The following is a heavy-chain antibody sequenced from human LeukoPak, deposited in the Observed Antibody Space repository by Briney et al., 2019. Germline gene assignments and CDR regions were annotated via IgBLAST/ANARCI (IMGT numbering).Heavy chain of an antibody. Sequence: GSLRLSCAASGFTFSSYSMNWVRQAPGKGLEWVSSIGSSSGYIYYADSVKGRFTISRDNAKNSLYLQMNSLRSEDTAVYYCASLDTAMGFYYWGQGTLVTVSS. CDR2: IGSSSGYI. V-gene: IGHV3-21*04. J-gene: IGHJ4*02. CDR1: GFTFSSYS. D-gene: IGHD5-18*01. CDR3: ASLDTAMGFYY.